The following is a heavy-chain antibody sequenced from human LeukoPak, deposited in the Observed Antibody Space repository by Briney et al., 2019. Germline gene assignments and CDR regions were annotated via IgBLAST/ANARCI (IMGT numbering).Heavy chain of an antibody. D-gene: IGHD4-17*01. Sequence: ASVKVSCKVSGYTLTELSMHWVRQAPGKGLEWMGGFDPEDGETIYAQKFQGRVTMTEDTSTDTAYMELSSLRSEDTAVYYCATDSLRNDASDIWGQGTMVTVSS. CDR2: FDPEDGET. CDR1: GYTLTELS. V-gene: IGHV1-24*01. CDR3: ATDSLRNDASDI. J-gene: IGHJ3*02.